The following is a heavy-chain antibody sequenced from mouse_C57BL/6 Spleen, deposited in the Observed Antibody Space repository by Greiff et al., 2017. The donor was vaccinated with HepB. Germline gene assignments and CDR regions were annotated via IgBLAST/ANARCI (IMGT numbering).Heavy chain of an antibody. V-gene: IGHV5-12*01. CDR1: GFTFSDYY. CDR3: ARRGYDYDGYAMDY. J-gene: IGHJ4*01. CDR2: ISNGGGST. Sequence: EVQLMESGGGLVQPGGSLKLSCAASGFTFSDYYMYWVRQTPEKRLEWVAYISNGGGSTYYPDTVKGRFTISRDNAKNTPYLQMSRLKSEDTAMYYCARRGYDYDGYAMDYWGQGTSVTVSS. D-gene: IGHD2-4*01.